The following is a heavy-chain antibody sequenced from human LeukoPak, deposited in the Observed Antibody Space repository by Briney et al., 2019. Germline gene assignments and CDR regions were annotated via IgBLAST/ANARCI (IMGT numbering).Heavy chain of an antibody. CDR1: GGTFSSYA. Sequence: SVKVSCKASGGTFSSYAIGWVRQAPGQGLEWMGGIIPIFGTANYAQKFQGRVTITADESTSTAYMELSSLRSEDTAVYYCARTASLVPAAIPRVYYYYMDVWGKGTTVTVSS. V-gene: IGHV1-69*13. D-gene: IGHD2-2*01. CDR3: ARTASLVPAAIPRVYYYYMDV. J-gene: IGHJ6*03. CDR2: IIPIFGTA.